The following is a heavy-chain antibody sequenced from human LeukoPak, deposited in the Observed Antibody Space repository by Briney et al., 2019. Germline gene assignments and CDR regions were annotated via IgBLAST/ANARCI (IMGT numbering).Heavy chain of an antibody. J-gene: IGHJ6*03. D-gene: IGHD4-17*01. CDR1: GFTFSSYW. V-gene: IGHV3-74*01. CDR2: INSDGSST. Sequence: GGSLRLSCAASGFTFSSYWTHWVRQAPGKGLVWVSRINSDGSSTTYADSVKGRFTISRDNAKNTLYLQMNSLRAEDTAVYYCARSTTHPYYYYMDVWGKGTTVTISS. CDR3: ARSTTHPYYYYMDV.